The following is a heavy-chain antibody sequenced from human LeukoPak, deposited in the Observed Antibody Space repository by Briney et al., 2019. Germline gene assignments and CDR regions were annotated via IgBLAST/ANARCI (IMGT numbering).Heavy chain of an antibody. Sequence: ASVKVSCKASGYTFTSYDINWVRQATGQGLEWMGWMNPNSGNTGYAQKFQGRVTMTRNTSISTAYMELSSLKSEDTAVYYCARDRIAAAGAAFDYWGRGTLVTVSS. D-gene: IGHD6-13*01. CDR3: ARDRIAAAGAAFDY. CDR2: MNPNSGNT. CDR1: GYTFTSYD. V-gene: IGHV1-8*01. J-gene: IGHJ4*02.